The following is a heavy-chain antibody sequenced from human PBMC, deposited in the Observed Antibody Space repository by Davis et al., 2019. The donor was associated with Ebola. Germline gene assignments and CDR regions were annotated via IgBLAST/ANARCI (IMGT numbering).Heavy chain of an antibody. D-gene: IGHD3-22*01. CDR3: AREGGRYYDSSGYVFDI. Sequence: ASVKVSCKASGYRFTSYYMHWVRQAPGQGLEWMGIINPITGGTSYAQNFQVRVNMTRDTSTSTGYMELSSLRFEDTAVYYCAREGGRYYDSSGYVFDIWGQGTMVKVSS. V-gene: IGHV1-46*01. J-gene: IGHJ3*02. CDR2: INPITGGT. CDR1: GYRFTSYY.